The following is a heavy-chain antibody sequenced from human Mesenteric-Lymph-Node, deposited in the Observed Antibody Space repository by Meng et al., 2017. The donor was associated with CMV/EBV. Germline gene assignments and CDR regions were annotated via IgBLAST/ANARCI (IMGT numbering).Heavy chain of an antibody. CDR2: IYYSGST. J-gene: IGHJ6*02. CDR1: GGSVSSRSYY. Sequence: SETLSLTCTVSGGSVSSRSYYWSWIRQPPGKGLEWIGHIYYSGSTNYNPSLKSRVTISVDTSKNQFSLQVTSVTAADTAVYYCARVGSTYYNYYYGMDVWGQGTTVTVSS. CDR3: ARVGSTYYNYYYGMDV. V-gene: IGHV4-61*01. D-gene: IGHD2-2*01.